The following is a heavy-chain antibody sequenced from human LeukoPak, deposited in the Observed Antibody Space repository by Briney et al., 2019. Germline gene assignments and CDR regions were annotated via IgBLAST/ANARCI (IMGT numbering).Heavy chain of an antibody. J-gene: IGHJ4*02. CDR2: INSNSGAT. Sequence: ASVKVSCKASGYTFTDYYIHWVRQAPGQGLEGMGWINSNSGATNYAQKFQGRVTMTRDTSISTAYMELTRLGSDDTAVYYCARDGSLAYWGQGTLVTVSS. CDR3: ARDGSLAY. V-gene: IGHV1-2*02. CDR1: GYTFTDYY. D-gene: IGHD5-12*01.